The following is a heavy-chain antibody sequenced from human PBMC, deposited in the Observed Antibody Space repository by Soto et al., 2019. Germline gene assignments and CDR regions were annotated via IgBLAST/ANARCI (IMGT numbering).Heavy chain of an antibody. CDR2: IYWDDDK. CDR1: GFSLTTSGVG. J-gene: IGHJ4*02. CDR3: AHRVLRTVFGLVTTTAIYFDF. D-gene: IGHD3-3*01. Sequence: QITLNESGPTPVNPRQTLTLTCTFSGFSLTTSGVGVGWICQSPGKAPEWLALIYWDDDKRYSPSLKSRLTITKDTSKNQVVLTMADLDPADTATYYCAHRVLRTVFGLVTTTAIYFDFWGQGTPVAVSS. V-gene: IGHV2-5*02.